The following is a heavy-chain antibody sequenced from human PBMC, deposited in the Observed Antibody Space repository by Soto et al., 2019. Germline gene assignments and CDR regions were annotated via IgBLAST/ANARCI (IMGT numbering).Heavy chain of an antibody. CDR1: GFSVNKNY. J-gene: IGHJ4*02. D-gene: IGHD2-21*01. V-gene: IGHV3-66*01. CDR3: AHRGCSCVGCDGWRSLHF. Sequence: EVQLVESGGNVVQPGGSLRLSCAPSGFSVNKNYMSWVRQAPGKGLEWVSIMYSDGTTSYADSVKDRFTISRDNSKNTLYLQMNSLRVEDTAVYYCAHRGCSCVGCDGWRSLHFWRQGTLVTVSS. CDR2: MYSDGTT.